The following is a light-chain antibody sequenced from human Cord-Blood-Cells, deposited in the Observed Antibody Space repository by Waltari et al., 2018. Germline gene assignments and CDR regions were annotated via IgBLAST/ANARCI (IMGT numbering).Light chain of an antibody. V-gene: IGKV4-1*01. CDR3: QQYYSTPPT. Sequence: DIVLTQSPDSLAVSLGERATINCKSSQSVLYSSNNKKYLAWYQQKPGQPPKLLIYWATTRETGVPDRFSGSGAGTDVTLTLSSLQAEDVAVYYCQQYYSTPPTLGQGTKVEIK. CDR2: WAT. CDR1: QSVLYSSNNKKY. J-gene: IGKJ1*01.